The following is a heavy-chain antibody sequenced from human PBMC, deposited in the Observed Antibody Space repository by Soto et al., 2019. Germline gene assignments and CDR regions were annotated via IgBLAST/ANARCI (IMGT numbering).Heavy chain of an antibody. CDR1: GFIFSKAW. J-gene: IGHJ4*02. CDR2: IKSKLDGETT. D-gene: IGHD1-1*01. V-gene: IGHV3-15*07. CDR3: TTVGGTGRGDMDY. Sequence: EVQLVESGGGLVKSGGSLRLSCAASGFIFSKAWMNWVRQGQGKGLEWVARIKSKLDGETTDYAAPVNARFTISRDDSTNTMYLQMNSLSTDDTGVYFCTTVGGTGRGDMDYWGQGTLVTVSS.